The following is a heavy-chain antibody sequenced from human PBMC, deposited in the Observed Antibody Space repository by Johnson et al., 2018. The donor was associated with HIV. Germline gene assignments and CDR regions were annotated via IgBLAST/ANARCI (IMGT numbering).Heavy chain of an antibody. Sequence: QVQLVESGGGLVKPGGSQRLSCAASGFIFSDYYMTWIRQAPGKGLEWVSYISSSGSTIYYADSVKGRFTISRDNSKNTLYLQMNSLRAEDTAVYYCARDESGYDEGFDAFDIWGQGTMVTVSS. V-gene: IGHV3-11*04. CDR3: ARDESGYDEGFDAFDI. D-gene: IGHD5-12*01. CDR1: GFIFSDYY. J-gene: IGHJ3*02. CDR2: ISSSGSTI.